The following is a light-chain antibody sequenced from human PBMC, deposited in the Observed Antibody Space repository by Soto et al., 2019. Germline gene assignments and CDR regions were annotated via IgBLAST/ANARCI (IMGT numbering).Light chain of an antibody. CDR3: SSYTSSSTPYV. CDR2: EGT. Sequence: QSALTQPASVSGSPGQSITISCTGKSSDFGTYNLVSWYQQYPGKAPKLIIYEGTKRPPGVSDRFSGSESGNTASLTISGLQTEDEADYYCSSYTSSSTPYVFGTGTKLTVL. CDR1: SSDFGTYNL. J-gene: IGLJ1*01. V-gene: IGLV2-14*02.